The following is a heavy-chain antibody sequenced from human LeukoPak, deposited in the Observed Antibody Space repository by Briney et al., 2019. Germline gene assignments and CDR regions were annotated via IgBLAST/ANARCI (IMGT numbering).Heavy chain of an antibody. CDR2: IYHSGTT. V-gene: IGHV4-4*02. Sequence: SETLSLTCAVSGGSISSSNWWSWVRQPPGKGLEWIGEIYHSGTTNYNPSLKSRVTISVDTSKNQFSLKLSSVTAADTAVYYCAREMATITAPGAFDIWGQGTMVTVSS. J-gene: IGHJ3*02. CDR3: AREMATITAPGAFDI. CDR1: GGSISSSNW. D-gene: IGHD5-24*01.